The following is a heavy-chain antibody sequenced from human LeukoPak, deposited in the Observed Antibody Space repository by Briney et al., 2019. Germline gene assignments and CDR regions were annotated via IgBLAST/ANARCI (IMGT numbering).Heavy chain of an antibody. CDR1: GFTFSSYW. D-gene: IGHD6-19*01. CDR2: INSDGVST. J-gene: IGHJ4*02. Sequence: PGGSLRLSCAASGFTFSSYWMHWVRQAPGKGLVWVSRINSDGVSTSYADSVKGRFTISRDNAKNTLYLQMNSLRAEDTAVYYCATGDSSGWYLDNWGQGTLVTVSS. V-gene: IGHV3-74*01. CDR3: ATGDSSGWYLDN.